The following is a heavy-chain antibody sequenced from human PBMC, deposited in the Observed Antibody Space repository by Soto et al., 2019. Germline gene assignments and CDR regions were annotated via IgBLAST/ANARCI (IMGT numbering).Heavy chain of an antibody. V-gene: IGHV4-31*03. CDR2: FYSSGSI. Sequence: SETLSLPCFVSGYSITAGGYYWSWIRHHPGKGLEWIGSFYSSGSIIYNPSLRSRVSISGDTSSNQFSMSLTSVTAADTARYYCARMYSSGSGWFQPWGQGTLVTVSS. J-gene: IGHJ5*02. D-gene: IGHD6-19*01. CDR3: ARMYSSGSGWFQP. CDR1: GYSITAGGYY.